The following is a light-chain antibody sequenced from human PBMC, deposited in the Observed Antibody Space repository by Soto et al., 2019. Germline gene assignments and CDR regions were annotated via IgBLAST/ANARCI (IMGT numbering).Light chain of an antibody. Sequence: QSVLTQPPSASGTPGQRVTISCSGSSSNIGTNTVNWYQQLPGTAPKVLMYGNNQRPSGVPDRFSGSKSGTSASLAISGLQSEDEADYYCAAWDDSLNGVVFGGGTKLTVL. CDR3: AAWDDSLNGVV. V-gene: IGLV1-44*01. CDR1: SSNIGTNT. CDR2: GNN. J-gene: IGLJ2*01.